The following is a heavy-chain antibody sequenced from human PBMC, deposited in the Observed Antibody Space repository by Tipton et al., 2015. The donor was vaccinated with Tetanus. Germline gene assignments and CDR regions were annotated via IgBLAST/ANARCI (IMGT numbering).Heavy chain of an antibody. J-gene: IGHJ4*02. V-gene: IGHV4-4*07. CDR3: ARGITDGYNRRFAS. Sequence: TLSLTCTVSRGPISSYYWSWIRQPAGKGLEWIGHISNGNPDYSPSLKNRVTLSVDLSKNEFSLKLRSVTAADTGVYYCARGITDGYNRRFASWGQGTLVAVSP. CDR1: RGPISSYY. D-gene: IGHD5-24*01. CDR2: ISNGNP.